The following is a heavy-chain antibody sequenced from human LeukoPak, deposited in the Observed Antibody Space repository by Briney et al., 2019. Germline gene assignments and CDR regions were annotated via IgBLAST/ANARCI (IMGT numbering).Heavy chain of an antibody. CDR3: ARLRGEGPNRYCSSTSCRLTYYYYGMDV. J-gene: IGHJ6*02. V-gene: IGHV4-61*05. CDR2: IYYSGST. Sequence: SETLSLTCTVSGGSISSSSYYWSWIRQPPGKGLEWIGDIYYSGSTNNNPSLKSRVTISVDTSKNQFSLKLSSVTAADTAVYYCARLRGEGPNRYCSSTSCRLTYYYYGMDVWGQGTTVTVSS. D-gene: IGHD2-2*01. CDR1: GGSISSSSYY.